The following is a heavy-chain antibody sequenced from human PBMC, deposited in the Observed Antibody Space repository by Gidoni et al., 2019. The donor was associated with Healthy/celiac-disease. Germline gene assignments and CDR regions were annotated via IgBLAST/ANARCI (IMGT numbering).Heavy chain of an antibody. CDR1: GFTVSSNY. D-gene: IGHD3-22*01. Sequence: EVQLVESGGGLIQPGGSLRLSCAASGFTVSSNYMSWVRQAPGKGLEWVSVIYSGGSTYYADSVKGRFTISRDNSKNTLYLQMNSLRAEDTAVYYCARSDSSGYYYAFDIWGQGTMVTVSS. CDR2: IYSGGST. J-gene: IGHJ3*02. CDR3: ARSDSSGYYYAFDI. V-gene: IGHV3-53*01.